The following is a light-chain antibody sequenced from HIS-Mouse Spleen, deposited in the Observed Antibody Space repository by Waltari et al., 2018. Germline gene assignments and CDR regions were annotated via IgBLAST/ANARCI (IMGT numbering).Light chain of an antibody. CDR1: ALPKKY. V-gene: IGLV3-10*01. CDR3: YSTDSSGNHSRV. Sequence: SYELTQPPSVSVSPGQTARITCSGDALPKKYAYWYQQKSGQAPVLVIYEDSKRPSGIPGRFSGSSSGTMATLTISGAQVEDEADYYCYSTDSSGNHSRVFGTGTKVTVL. CDR2: EDS. J-gene: IGLJ1*01.